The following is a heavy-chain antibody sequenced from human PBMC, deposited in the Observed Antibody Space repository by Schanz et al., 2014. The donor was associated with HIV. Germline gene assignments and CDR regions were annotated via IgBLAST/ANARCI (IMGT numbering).Heavy chain of an antibody. CDR2: ISGSGFTT. V-gene: IGHV3-23*01. D-gene: IGHD3-22*01. J-gene: IGHJ4*02. CDR1: GLTFSRHA. CDR3: AKPEYDSSGNSQSHFDY. Sequence: EVQLLESGGHLVQPGGSLRLSCAASGLTFSRHAMSWVRQAPGKGLEWVSVISGSGFTTYYADSVQGRFTISRDNSKNTLYLQMNSLRAEDTAVYYCAKPEYDSSGNSQSHFDYWGQGTLVTVSS.